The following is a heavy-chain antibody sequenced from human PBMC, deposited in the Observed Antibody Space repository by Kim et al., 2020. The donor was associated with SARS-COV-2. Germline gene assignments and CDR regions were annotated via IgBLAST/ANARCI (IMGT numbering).Heavy chain of an antibody. V-gene: IGHV4-39*01. CDR1: GGSLTSSSYY. Sequence: SETLSLTCTVSGGSLTSSSYYWGWIRQPPGKGLEWIGSISYSGGTYYNPSLRSRVTISIDTSKTQFSLKLSSVTAADTAVYYCARHEYMIGTRWPDYWGHGTLVTVSS. CDR3: ARHEYMIGTRWPDY. D-gene: IGHD3-16*01. CDR2: ISYSGGT. J-gene: IGHJ4*01.